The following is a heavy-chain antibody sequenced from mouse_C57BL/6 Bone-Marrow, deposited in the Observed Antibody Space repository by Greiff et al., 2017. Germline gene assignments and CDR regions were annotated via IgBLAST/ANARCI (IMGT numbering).Heavy chain of an antibody. V-gene: IGHV3-6*01. J-gene: IGHJ4*01. CDR3: ARGGCDYHAMDY. Sequence: ESGPGLVKPSQSLSLTCSVTGYSITSGYYWNWIRQFPGNKLEWMGYISYDGSNNYNPSLKNRISITRSTSKNQFFLKLNSVTTEDTATYYCARGGCDYHAMDYWGQGTSVTVSS. CDR1: GYSITSGYY. CDR2: ISYDGSN.